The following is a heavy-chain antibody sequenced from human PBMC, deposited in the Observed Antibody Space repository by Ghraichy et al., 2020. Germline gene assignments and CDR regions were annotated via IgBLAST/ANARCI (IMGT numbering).Heavy chain of an antibody. J-gene: IGHJ6*03. CDR1: GFTFSSYS. CDR3: ARDAYDFWSGYYTYYYYMDV. CDR2: ISSSSSSYI. D-gene: IGHD3-3*01. V-gene: IGHV3-21*01. Sequence: GGSLRLSCAASGFTFSSYSMNWVRQAPGKGLEWVSSISSSSSSYIYYADSVKGRFTISRDNAKNSLYLQMNSLRAEDTAVYYCARDAYDFWSGYYTYYYYMDVWGKGTTVTVSS.